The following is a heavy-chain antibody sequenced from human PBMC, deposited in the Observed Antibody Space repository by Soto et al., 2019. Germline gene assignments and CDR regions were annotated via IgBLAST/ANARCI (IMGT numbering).Heavy chain of an antibody. Sequence: QVQLQESGPGLVEPSGTLSLTCAVSGGSISSSNWWSWVRQPPGKGLEWIGEIYRSGTTNYNPSLKSXXTXSXXKSKNQFSLKLRSVTAADTAVYYCARDDHGDDFDLWGRGTLVTVSS. CDR2: IYRSGTT. V-gene: IGHV4-4*02. CDR1: GGSISSSNW. D-gene: IGHD4-17*01. CDR3: ARDDHGDDFDL. J-gene: IGHJ2*01.